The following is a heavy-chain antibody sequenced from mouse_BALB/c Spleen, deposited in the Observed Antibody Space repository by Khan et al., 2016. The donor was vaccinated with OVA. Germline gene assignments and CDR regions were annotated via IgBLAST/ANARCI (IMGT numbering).Heavy chain of an antibody. CDR3: ADKLTGSFAY. CDR1: GFSFSTYS. Sequence: EVELVESGGDLVKPGGSLKLSCAASGFSFSTYSMSWVSQSPDKRLEWVASISSGGDYTNYLDSVKGRFNISRDNATNTLYLQMSDLKSEDKSMYYFADKLTGSFAYWGQGTLVTVSA. D-gene: IGHD4-1*01. CDR2: ISSGGDYT. V-gene: IGHV5-6*01. J-gene: IGHJ3*01.